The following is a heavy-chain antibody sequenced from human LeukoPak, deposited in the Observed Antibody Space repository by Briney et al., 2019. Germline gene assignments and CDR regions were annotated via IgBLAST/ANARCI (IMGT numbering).Heavy chain of an antibody. CDR3: ARGGENRLLWFGAFDY. Sequence: GGSLRLSCVASGFTLSDHYMTWIRQAPGKGLEWVSYISDTGTTIYYADSVKGRFTFSRDNAKNSLYLQMHSLRAEDTALYYCARGGENRLLWFGAFDYWGQGTLVTVSS. D-gene: IGHD3-10*01. CDR2: ISDTGTTI. CDR1: GFTLSDHY. J-gene: IGHJ4*02. V-gene: IGHV3-11*01.